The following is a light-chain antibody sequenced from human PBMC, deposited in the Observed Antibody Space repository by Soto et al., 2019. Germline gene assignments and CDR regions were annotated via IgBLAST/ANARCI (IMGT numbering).Light chain of an antibody. CDR1: SSDVGSYNL. CDR3: SSYAGSSTLV. J-gene: IGLJ3*02. V-gene: IGLV2-23*01. CDR2: EDS. Sequence: QSALTQPASVSGSPGQSITISCTGTSSDVGSYNLVSWYQQHPGKAPKVVIYEDSKRPSGISDHFSGSKSGNTASLTISGLQAEDEADYYCSSYAGSSTLVFGGGTKVTVL.